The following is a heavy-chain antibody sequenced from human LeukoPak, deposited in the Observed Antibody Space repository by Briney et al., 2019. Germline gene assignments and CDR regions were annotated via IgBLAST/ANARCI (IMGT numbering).Heavy chain of an antibody. Sequence: SETLSLTCTVSGGSISSSFYYWAWIRQPPGKGLEWIGSIHHTGYTYYNPSLRGRVTLSVDTSKNHFSLKQTSVTAADTAVYYCAREGDGCSGHSCYTFLDSWGQATLVTVSS. J-gene: IGHJ4*02. CDR3: AREGDGCSGHSCYTFLDS. D-gene: IGHD2-15*01. CDR1: GGSISSSFYY. CDR2: IHHTGYT. V-gene: IGHV4-39*02.